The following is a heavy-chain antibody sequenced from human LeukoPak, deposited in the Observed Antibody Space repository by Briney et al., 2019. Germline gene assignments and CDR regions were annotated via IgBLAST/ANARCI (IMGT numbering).Heavy chain of an antibody. J-gene: IGHJ4*02. Sequence: SETLSLTCTVSGGSISRSRDYWGWIRQPPGKGLEWIGSIYYSGSTYSNPSLKSRVTISGDTSKNRFSLKLSSVTAADTAVYYCARERYGGWVDYWGQGTLVTVSS. D-gene: IGHD4-23*01. V-gene: IGHV4-39*07. CDR1: GGSISRSRDY. CDR3: ARERYGGWVDY. CDR2: IYYSGST.